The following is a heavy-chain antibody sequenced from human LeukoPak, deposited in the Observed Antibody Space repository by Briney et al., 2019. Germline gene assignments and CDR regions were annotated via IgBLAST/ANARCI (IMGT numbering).Heavy chain of an antibody. V-gene: IGHV3-66*01. CDR3: ARSSMAVAGTLDY. Sequence: GGSLRLSCAASGFTVSSNYMSWVRQTPGKGLEWVSVIYSGGITYYADSVKGRFTVSRDNSKNTVYLEMNSLRAEDTAVYYCARSSMAVAGTLDYWGQGTLVTVSS. CDR2: IYSGGIT. D-gene: IGHD6-19*01. CDR1: GFTVSSNY. J-gene: IGHJ4*02.